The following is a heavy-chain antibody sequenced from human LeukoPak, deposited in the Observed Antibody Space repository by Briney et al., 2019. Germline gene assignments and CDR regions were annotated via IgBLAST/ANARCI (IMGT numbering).Heavy chain of an antibody. D-gene: IGHD5-24*01. CDR3: ARQNTPHGNFDY. Sequence: GGSLRLSCAASGFTVSSNYMSWVRQPAGEGLEWVSALGTAGDTFYPGSVKGRFTISRDNAKKSLFLQMNSLRAEDTAVYYCARQNTPHGNFDYWGQGTLVTVSS. J-gene: IGHJ4*02. CDR2: LGTAGDT. V-gene: IGHV3-13*01. CDR1: GFTVSSNY.